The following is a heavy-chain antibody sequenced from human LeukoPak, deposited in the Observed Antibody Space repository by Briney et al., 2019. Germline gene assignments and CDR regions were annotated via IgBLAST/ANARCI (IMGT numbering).Heavy chain of an antibody. J-gene: IGHJ3*02. V-gene: IGHV4-31*03. Sequence: SDTLSLTCTVSGGSISSGGYYWSWIRQHPGKGLEWIGYIYYSGSTYYNPSLKSRVTISVDTSKNQFSLKLSSVTAADTAVYYCARDCSGGSCYSSIAFDIWGQGTMVTVSS. D-gene: IGHD2-15*01. CDR2: IYYSGST. CDR1: GGSISSGGYY. CDR3: ARDCSGGSCYSSIAFDI.